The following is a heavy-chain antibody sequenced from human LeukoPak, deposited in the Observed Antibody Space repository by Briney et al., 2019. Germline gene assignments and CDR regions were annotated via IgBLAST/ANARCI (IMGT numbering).Heavy chain of an antibody. D-gene: IGHD3-10*01. Sequence: GESLKISCKGSGYSFTSYWIGWVRQMPGKGLEWMGIIYPGDSDTRYSPSFQGQVTISADKSISTAYLQWSSPKASDTAMYYCARLKKPDGSGSYSQYWGQGTLVTVSS. J-gene: IGHJ4*02. CDR3: ARLKKPDGSGSYSQY. CDR1: GYSFTSYW. V-gene: IGHV5-51*01. CDR2: IYPGDSDT.